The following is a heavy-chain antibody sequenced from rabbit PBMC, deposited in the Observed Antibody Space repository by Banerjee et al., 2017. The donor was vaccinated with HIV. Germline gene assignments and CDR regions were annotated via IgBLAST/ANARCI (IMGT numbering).Heavy chain of an antibody. D-gene: IGHD4-2*01. CDR2: IYAGSSGST. J-gene: IGHJ4*01. CDR3: ARDAGYAGSNL. Sequence: QEQLEESGGDLVKPEGSLTLTCTASGFSFSSSYWICWVRQAPGKGLEWIACIYAGSSGSTYYASWAKGQFTISKTSSTTVTLQMTSLTAADTATYFCARDAGYAGSNLWGQGTLVTVS. V-gene: IGHV1S45*01. CDR1: GFSFSSSYW.